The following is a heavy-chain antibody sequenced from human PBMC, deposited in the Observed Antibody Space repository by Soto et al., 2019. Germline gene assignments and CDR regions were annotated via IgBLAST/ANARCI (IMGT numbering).Heavy chain of an antibody. V-gene: IGHV3-33*01. CDR1: GFTFSSYG. D-gene: IGHD6-19*01. CDR3: AREASSGWYNGWFDP. J-gene: IGHJ5*02. Sequence: QVQLVESGGGVVRPGRSLRLSCAASGFTFSSYGMHWVRQAPGKGLEWVAVIWYDGSNKYYADSVKGRFTISRDNSKNTLYLQMNSLRAEDTAVYYCAREASSGWYNGWFDPWGQGTLVTVSS. CDR2: IWYDGSNK.